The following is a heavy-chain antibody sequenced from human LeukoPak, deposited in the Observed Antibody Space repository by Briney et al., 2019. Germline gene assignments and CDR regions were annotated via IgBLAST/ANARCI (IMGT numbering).Heavy chain of an antibody. CDR3: ARDGEYSSSWSSGRDAFDI. Sequence: SVKVSCKASGGTFGSYAISWVRQAPGQGLEWMGGIIPIFGTANYAQKFQGRVTITADESTSTAYMELSSLRSEDTAVYHCARDGEYSSSWSSGRDAFDIWGQGTMVTVSS. CDR2: IIPIFGTA. D-gene: IGHD6-13*01. CDR1: GGTFGSYA. J-gene: IGHJ3*02. V-gene: IGHV1-69*13.